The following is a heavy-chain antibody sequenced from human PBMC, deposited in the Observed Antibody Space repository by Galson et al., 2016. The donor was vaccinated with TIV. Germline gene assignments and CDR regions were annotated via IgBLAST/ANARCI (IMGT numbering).Heavy chain of an antibody. J-gene: IGHJ6*02. Sequence: SLRLSCATSGFTLGGYGLHWVRQAPGKGLEWVAIIWYDESTKFYGDSVTGRFTISRDTSTKTLYLQMNSLRVEDTGVYYCAREAFSTHNSYGFDVWGPGTPVTVSS. CDR3: AREAFSTHNSYGFDV. V-gene: IGHV3-33*01. CDR1: GFTLGGYG. D-gene: IGHD3-3*02. CDR2: IWYDESTK.